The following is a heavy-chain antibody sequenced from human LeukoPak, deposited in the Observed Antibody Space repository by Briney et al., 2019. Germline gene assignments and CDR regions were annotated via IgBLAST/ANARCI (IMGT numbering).Heavy chain of an antibody. CDR3: AKDPHYYGSGSPDY. V-gene: IGHV3-30*18. J-gene: IGHJ4*02. D-gene: IGHD3-10*01. CDR2: ISYDGSNK. Sequence: QAGGSLRLSCAASGFTFSSYGMHWVRQAPGKGLEWVAVISYDGSNKYYADSVKGRFTISRDNSKNTLYLQMNSLRAEDTAVYYCAKDPHYYGSGSPDYWGQGTLVTVSS. CDR1: GFTFSSYG.